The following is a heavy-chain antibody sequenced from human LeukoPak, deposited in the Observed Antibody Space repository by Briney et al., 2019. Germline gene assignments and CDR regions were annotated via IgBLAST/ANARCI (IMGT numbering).Heavy chain of an antibody. CDR1: GGSFSGYY. CDR3: ARGPRRAWLANDY. D-gene: IGHD5-24*01. V-gene: IGHV4-34*01. J-gene: IGHJ4*02. Sequence: SETLSLTCAAYGGSFSGYYWSWIRQPLGKGLEWIGEINHSGSTNYNPSLKSRVTISVDTSKNQFSLKLSSVTAADTAVYYCARGPRRAWLANDYWGQGTLVTVSS. CDR2: INHSGST.